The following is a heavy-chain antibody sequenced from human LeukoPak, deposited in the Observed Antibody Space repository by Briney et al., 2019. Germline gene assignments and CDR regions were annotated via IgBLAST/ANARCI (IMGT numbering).Heavy chain of an antibody. J-gene: IGHJ5*02. CDR1: GFTFSGHW. V-gene: IGHV3-7*03. D-gene: IGHD4/OR15-4a*01. CDR2: IKQDGSEK. CDR3: AREVRGLDP. Sequence: GGSLRLSCEASGFTFSGHWMSWVRQAPGKGLEWVGNIKQDGSEKSYVDSVKGRFTISRDNAKNLLYLRMNSLRVEDTAVYYCAREVRGLDPWGQGTLVTVSS.